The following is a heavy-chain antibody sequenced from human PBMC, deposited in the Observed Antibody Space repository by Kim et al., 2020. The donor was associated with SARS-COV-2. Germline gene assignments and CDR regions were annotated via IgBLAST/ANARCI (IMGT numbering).Heavy chain of an antibody. J-gene: IGHJ4*02. V-gene: IGHV3-74*01. CDR1: GFIFSDYW. CDR2: INYDGSSI. CDR3: ARGVGATGYFDY. Sequence: GGSLRLSCAASGFIFSDYWMYWVRQAPGKGLVWVSRINYDGSSINYADFVKGRFTLSRDNAKNTLYLQVNNLRAEDTAVYYCARGVGATGYFDYWGQGIL. D-gene: IGHD1-26*01.